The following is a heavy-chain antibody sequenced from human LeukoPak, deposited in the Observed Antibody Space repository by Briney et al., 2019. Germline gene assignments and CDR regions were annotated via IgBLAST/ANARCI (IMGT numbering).Heavy chain of an antibody. CDR1: GFTFSSYS. Sequence: PGGSLRLSCAASGFTFSSYSMNWVRQAPGKGLEWASSISSSSSYIYYADSVKGRFTISRDNAKNSLYLQMNSLRAEDTAVYYCARDRECSGGSCYAERYWFDPWGQGTLVTVSS. V-gene: IGHV3-21*01. J-gene: IGHJ5*02. D-gene: IGHD2-15*01. CDR2: ISSSSSYI. CDR3: ARDRECSGGSCYAERYWFDP.